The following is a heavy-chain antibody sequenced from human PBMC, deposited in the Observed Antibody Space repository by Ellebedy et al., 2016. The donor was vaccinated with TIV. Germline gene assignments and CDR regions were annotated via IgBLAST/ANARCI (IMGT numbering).Heavy chain of an antibody. D-gene: IGHD2-21*01. CDR2: IRGDK. CDR3: ANHYFGGEGPYRAFEA. CDR1: GLSFSAHV. J-gene: IGHJ3*01. Sequence: GGSLRLSXAASGLSFSAHVMSWVRQAPGKGLEWVSSIRGDKVYRGSLEGRFTISSDNSKSTLYLQMNSLRAEDTAVYYCANHYFGGEGPYRAFEAWGRGTNVTVSS. V-gene: IGHV3-23*01.